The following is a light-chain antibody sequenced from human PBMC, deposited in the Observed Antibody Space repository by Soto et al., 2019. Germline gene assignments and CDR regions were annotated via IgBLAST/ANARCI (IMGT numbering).Light chain of an antibody. V-gene: IGLV2-8*01. Sequence: QSALTQPRSASGSPGQSVTISCTGTSSDVGAYDYVSWYQQHQGKAPKLMIYEINKRPSGVPDRFSGSKSGNTASLTVSGLQAEDEADYYCSSFAGSNNFPYVFGTGTKLTVL. CDR1: SSDVGAYDY. J-gene: IGLJ1*01. CDR3: SSFAGSNNFPYV. CDR2: EIN.